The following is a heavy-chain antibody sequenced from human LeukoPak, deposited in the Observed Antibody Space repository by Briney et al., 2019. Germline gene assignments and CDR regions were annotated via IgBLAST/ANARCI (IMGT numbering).Heavy chain of an antibody. CDR1: GGSFSGYY. Sequence: PSETLSLTCAVYGGSFSGYYWSWVRQPPGKGLEWIGEINHSGSTNYNPSPKSRFTISVDTSKNQFSLKLPSVSAADTSVYYCARGPWELLGAFDIWGQGTMVTVSS. D-gene: IGHD1-26*01. CDR3: ARGPWELLGAFDI. V-gene: IGHV4-34*01. J-gene: IGHJ3*02. CDR2: INHSGST.